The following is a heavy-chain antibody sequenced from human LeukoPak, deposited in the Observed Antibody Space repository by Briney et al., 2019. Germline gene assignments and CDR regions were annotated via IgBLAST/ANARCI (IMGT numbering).Heavy chain of an antibody. Sequence: GESLKISCQASGFTFTNYWIAWVRQMPGKGLEWMGIVHAGDSDARYSPSFQDQVTLSADKSISTAYLQWHSLRASDSAMYFCARFGYSTSLDFYLDVWGRGTLVAVSS. V-gene: IGHV5-51*01. CDR3: ARFGYSTSLDFYLDV. J-gene: IGHJ2*01. CDR1: GFTFTNYW. D-gene: IGHD6-13*01. CDR2: VHAGDSDA.